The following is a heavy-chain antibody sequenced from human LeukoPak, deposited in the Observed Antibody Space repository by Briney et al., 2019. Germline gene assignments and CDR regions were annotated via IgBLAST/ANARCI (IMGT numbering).Heavy chain of an antibody. V-gene: IGHV1-24*01. J-gene: IGHJ5*02. Sequence: ASVQVSCQVSGYTLTELSMHWVRQAPGKGLEWMGGFDPEDGETIYAQKFQGRVTMTEDTSTDTAYMELSSLRSEDTAVYYCATGNAVSYYNGGWFDPWGQGTLVTVSS. CDR2: FDPEDGET. D-gene: IGHD3-10*01. CDR3: ATGNAVSYYNGGWFDP. CDR1: GYTLTELS.